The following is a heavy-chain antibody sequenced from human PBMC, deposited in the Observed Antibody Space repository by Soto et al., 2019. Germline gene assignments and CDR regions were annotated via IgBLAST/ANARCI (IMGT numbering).Heavy chain of an antibody. CDR2: IIPIFGTA. CDR3: ARGHCSSTSCYTTSYYYYYGMDV. Sequence: QVQLVQSGAEVKKPGSSVKVSCKASGGTFSSYAISWVRQAPGQGLEWMGGIIPIFGTANYAQKFQGRVTITADESTSTAYMELSSLRSEDTAVYYCARGHCSSTSCYTTSYYYYYGMDVLGQGTTVTVSS. V-gene: IGHV1-69*01. J-gene: IGHJ6*02. D-gene: IGHD2-2*02. CDR1: GGTFSSYA.